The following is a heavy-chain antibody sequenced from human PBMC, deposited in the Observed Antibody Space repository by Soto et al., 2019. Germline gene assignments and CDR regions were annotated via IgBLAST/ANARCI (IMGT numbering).Heavy chain of an antibody. D-gene: IGHD1-26*01. Sequence: LSLTCTVSGGSISSHYWSWVRQAPGKGLEWIGHIYYRGSTSYNPSLRSRSTMSVDTSNNQFSLKLNSVTTADTAVYYCARDGREASGMDVWGQGTKVTVSS. CDR1: GGSISSHY. CDR2: IYYRGST. J-gene: IGHJ6*02. CDR3: ARDGREASGMDV. V-gene: IGHV4-59*11.